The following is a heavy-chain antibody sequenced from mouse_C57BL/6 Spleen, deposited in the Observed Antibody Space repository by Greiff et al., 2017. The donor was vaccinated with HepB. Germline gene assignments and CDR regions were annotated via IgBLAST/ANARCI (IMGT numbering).Heavy chain of an antibody. J-gene: IGHJ2*01. D-gene: IGHD1-1*01. CDR1: GYAFSSYW. CDR3: ARYYYGSSYRFDY. V-gene: IGHV1-80*01. Sequence: VQRVESGAELVKPGASVKISCKASGYAFSSYWMNWVKQRPGKGLEWIGQIYPGDGDTNYNGKFKGKATLTADKSSSTAYMQLSSLTSEDSAVYFCARYYYGSSYRFDYWGQGTTLTVSS. CDR2: IYPGDGDT.